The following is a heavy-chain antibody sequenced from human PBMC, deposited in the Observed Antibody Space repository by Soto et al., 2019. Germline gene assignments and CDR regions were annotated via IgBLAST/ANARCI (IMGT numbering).Heavy chain of an antibody. J-gene: IGHJ4*02. CDR2: IYYSGST. CDR3: ARDTPYGASRGYFES. Sequence: SETLSLTYTVSGGSISTGDYYWSWILQPPGKGLEWIGCIYYSGSTYYNPSLKSRVTISVDTSKNQFSLKLSSVTAADTAVYYCARDTPYGASRGYFESWGQGTLVTVS. CDR1: GGSISTGDYY. D-gene: IGHD4-17*01. V-gene: IGHV4-30-4*01.